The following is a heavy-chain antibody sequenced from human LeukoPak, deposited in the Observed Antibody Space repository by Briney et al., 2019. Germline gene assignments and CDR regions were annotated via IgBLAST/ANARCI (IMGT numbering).Heavy chain of an antibody. D-gene: IGHD3-3*01. CDR3: ARELWSGYWDY. Sequence: GGSLRLSCAASGFTFSSYAMHWVRQAPGKGLEWVAVISYDGSNKYYADSVKGRFTISRDNSKNTLYLQMNSLRAEDTAVYYCARELWSGYWDYWGQGTLVTVSS. V-gene: IGHV3-30*04. CDR2: ISYDGSNK. CDR1: GFTFSSYA. J-gene: IGHJ4*02.